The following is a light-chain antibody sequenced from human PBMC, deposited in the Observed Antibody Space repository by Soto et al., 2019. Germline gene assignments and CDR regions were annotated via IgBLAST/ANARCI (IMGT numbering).Light chain of an antibody. V-gene: IGLV2-8*01. CDR2: EVS. J-gene: IGLJ1*01. CDR1: SSDVDDNNY. CDR3: SSYAGSNNTYV. Sequence: QSALTQPPSAAGSPGQSVTISCTGTSSDVDDNNYVSWYQQHPGKATKLMIYEVSKRPSGVPDRFSGSKSGNTASLTVSGLQAEDEADYYCSSYAGSNNTYVFGTGTKLNVL.